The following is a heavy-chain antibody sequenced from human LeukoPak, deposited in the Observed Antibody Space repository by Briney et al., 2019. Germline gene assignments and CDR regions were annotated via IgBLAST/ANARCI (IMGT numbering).Heavy chain of an antibody. D-gene: IGHD2-15*01. V-gene: IGHV4-4*02. CDR1: GGSISSSNW. Sequence: KASGTLSLTCAVSGGSISSSNWWSWVRQPPGKGLEWIGEIYHSGSTNYNPSLKSRVTISVDKSKNQFSLKLSSVTAADTAVYYRASTGDCSGGSCYSGNSQLWNSPIDYWGQGTLVTVSS. J-gene: IGHJ4*02. CDR2: IYHSGST. CDR3: ASTGDCSGGSCYSGNSQLWNSPIDY.